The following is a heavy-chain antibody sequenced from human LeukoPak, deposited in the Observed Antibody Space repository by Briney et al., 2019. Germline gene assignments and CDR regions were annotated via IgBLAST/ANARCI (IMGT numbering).Heavy chain of an antibody. CDR3: ANVPSSGYYYRGAFDI. V-gene: IGHV4-38-2*02. J-gene: IGHJ3*02. Sequence: SETLSLTCTVSGYSISSGYYWGWIRQPPGKGLEWIGSIYHSGSTYYNPSLKSRVTISVDKSKTQFSLRLSSVTAADTAVYYCANVPSSGYYYRGAFDIWGQRTLVTVSS. D-gene: IGHD3-22*01. CDR1: GYSISSGYY. CDR2: IYHSGST.